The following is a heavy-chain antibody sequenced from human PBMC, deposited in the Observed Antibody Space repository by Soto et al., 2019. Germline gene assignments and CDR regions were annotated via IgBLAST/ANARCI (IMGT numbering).Heavy chain of an antibody. J-gene: IGHJ3*02. D-gene: IGHD2-2*01. V-gene: IGHV3-30*18. CDR1: GFTFSSYG. Sequence: QVQLVESGGGVVQPGRSLRLSCAASGFTFSSYGMHWVRQVPGKGLEWVAVISYDGSNKYYADSVKGRFTISRDNSKNTLYLQMNSLRAEDTAVYYCAKGHMNIVLVPAAVLDAFDIWGQGTMVTVSS. CDR3: AKGHMNIVLVPAAVLDAFDI. CDR2: ISYDGSNK.